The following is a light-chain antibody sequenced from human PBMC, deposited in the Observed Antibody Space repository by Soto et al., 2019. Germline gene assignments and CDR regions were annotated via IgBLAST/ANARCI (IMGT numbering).Light chain of an antibody. J-gene: IGLJ2*01. CDR2: RSD. CDR3: SARDDSLSGVV. V-gene: IGLV1-47*01. Sequence: QSVLTQPPSTSGTPGQRVTISCSGSSSNIGSNHVYWYQQFPGMAPKLLMYRSDQRPTGVPDRFSGSNSGTSASLAISGLRSDDEADYYCSARDDSLSGVVFGGGTKLTVL. CDR1: SSNIGSNH.